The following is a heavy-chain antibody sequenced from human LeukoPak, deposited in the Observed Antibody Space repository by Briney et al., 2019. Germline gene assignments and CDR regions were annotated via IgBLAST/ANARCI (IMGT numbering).Heavy chain of an antibody. Sequence: GGSLRLSCAASGFTVGYAWMSWVRQAPGKGLEWVGRIKRKTDGGTTDYAAPVKGRFTISRDDSKNTLYLQMNTLKTEDTAVYYCTTDAGGSSSLWGQGTLVTVSS. CDR1: GFTVGYAW. D-gene: IGHD1-26*01. J-gene: IGHJ4*02. V-gene: IGHV3-15*01. CDR3: TTDAGGSSSL. CDR2: IKRKTDGGTT.